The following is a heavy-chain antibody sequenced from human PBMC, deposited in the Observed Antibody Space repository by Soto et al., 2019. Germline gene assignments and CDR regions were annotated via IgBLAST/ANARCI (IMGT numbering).Heavy chain of an antibody. CDR1: GFPFYVYG. D-gene: IGHD4-17*01. J-gene: IGHJ4*02. Sequence: PGGSLRLSRTASGFPFYVYGMTWVRQAPGKGLEWVSSITSNGNFLYYADAVRGRFTISRDNPKASLSLEMNNLRAEDTAVYYCTRSDYGDAPGYWGQGTLVTVSS. CDR2: ITSNGNFL. V-gene: IGHV3-21*01. CDR3: TRSDYGDAPGY.